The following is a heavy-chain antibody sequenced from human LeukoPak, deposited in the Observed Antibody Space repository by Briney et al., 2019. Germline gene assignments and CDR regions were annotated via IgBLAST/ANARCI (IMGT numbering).Heavy chain of an antibody. D-gene: IGHD3-10*01. CDR2: IYSGGST. J-gene: IGHJ4*02. V-gene: IGHV3-53*01. Sequence: PGGSLRLSCAASGFTVSSNYMSWVRQAPGKGLEWVSVIYSGGSTYYADSVKGRFTISRDNSKNTLYLQMNSLRAEDTAVYYCAGVTYYYGSGSYFDYWGQGTLVTVSS. CDR1: GFTVSSNY. CDR3: AGVTYYYGSGSYFDY.